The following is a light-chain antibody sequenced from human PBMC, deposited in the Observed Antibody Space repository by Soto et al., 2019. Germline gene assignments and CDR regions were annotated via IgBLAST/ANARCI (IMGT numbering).Light chain of an antibody. V-gene: IGLV2-14*03. CDR2: DVT. Sequence: QSALTQPASVSGSPGQSITISCAGSSSDIGAYNYVSWYQHHPGKAPKLMIYDVTNRPSVVSDRFSGSESGNTASLTISGRQAEDEAGYYCSSYTSSSTFWVFGGGTKLTVL. J-gene: IGLJ3*02. CDR1: SSDIGAYNY. CDR3: SSYTSSSTFWV.